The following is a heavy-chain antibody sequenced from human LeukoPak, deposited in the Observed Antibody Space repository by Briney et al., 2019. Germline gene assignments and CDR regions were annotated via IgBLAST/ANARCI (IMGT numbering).Heavy chain of an antibody. D-gene: IGHD3-9*01. Sequence: SETLSLTCAVYGGSFSGYYWSWIRQPPGKGLEWIGEINHSGSTNYNPSLKSRVTISVDTSKNQFSLKLSSVTAADTAVYYCAMRYYDILTGTHSEGDYWGQGTLVTVSS. CDR3: AMRYYDILTGTHSEGDY. J-gene: IGHJ4*02. CDR1: GGSFSGYY. V-gene: IGHV4-34*01. CDR2: INHSGST.